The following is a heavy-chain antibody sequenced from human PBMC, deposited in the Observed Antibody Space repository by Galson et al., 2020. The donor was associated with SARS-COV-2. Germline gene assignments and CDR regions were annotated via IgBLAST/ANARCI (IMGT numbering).Heavy chain of an antibody. Sequence: SQTLSLTCAISGDSVSSNNAAWNWIRQSPSRGLEWLGRTYYRSKWYNDYAVSVKSRITINPDTSKNQFSLQLNSVTPEDTAVYYCSRALVTGTNNLDYTGRYVWGHGAWGPVAS. J-gene: IGHJ6*02. CDR2: TYYRSKWYN. D-gene: IGHD1-7*01. CDR3: SRALVTGTNNLDYTGRYV. V-gene: IGHV6-1*01. CDR1: GDSVSSNNAA.